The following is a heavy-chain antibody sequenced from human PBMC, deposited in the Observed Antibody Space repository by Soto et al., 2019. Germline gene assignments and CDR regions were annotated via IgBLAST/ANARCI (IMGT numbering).Heavy chain of an antibody. J-gene: IGHJ4*02. CDR1: GGTFSSYA. CDR2: IIPIFGTA. V-gene: IGHV1-69*13. Sequence: SVKVSCKASGGTFSSYAISWVRQAPGQGLQWMGGIIPIFGTANYAQKFQGRVTITADESTSTAYMELSSLRSEDTAVYYCARDRRRYYYDSSGYYWLDYWGQGTLVTVSS. CDR3: ARDRRRYYYDSSGYYWLDY. D-gene: IGHD3-22*01.